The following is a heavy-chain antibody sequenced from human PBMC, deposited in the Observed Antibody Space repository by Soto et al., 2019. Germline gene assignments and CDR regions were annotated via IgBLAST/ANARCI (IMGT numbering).Heavy chain of an antibody. Sequence: EVQLLESGGGLVQPGGSLRLSCAASGFTFSSYAMSWVRQAPGKGLEWVSAISGSGGSTYYADSVKGRFTISRDNSKNTLYLQMSSRRAEDTAVYYCAKANVGGVIVSLGSFDYWGQGTLVTVSS. CDR1: GFTFSSYA. CDR3: AKANVGGVIVSLGSFDY. CDR2: ISGSGGST. J-gene: IGHJ4*02. D-gene: IGHD3-16*02. V-gene: IGHV3-23*01.